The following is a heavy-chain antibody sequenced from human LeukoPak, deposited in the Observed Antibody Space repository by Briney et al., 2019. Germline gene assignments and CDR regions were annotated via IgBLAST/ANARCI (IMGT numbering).Heavy chain of an antibody. Sequence: TSETLSLTCTVSGGSISSGGYYWSWIRQHPGKGLEWIGYIYYSGSTYYNPSLKSRVTISVDTSNNQFSLKLSSVTAADTAVYYCARVRAEYYDILTGYYSPYYFDYWGQGTLVTVSS. CDR3: ARVRAEYYDILTGYYSPYYFDY. V-gene: IGHV4-31*03. J-gene: IGHJ4*02. D-gene: IGHD3-9*01. CDR2: IYYSGST. CDR1: GGSISSGGYY.